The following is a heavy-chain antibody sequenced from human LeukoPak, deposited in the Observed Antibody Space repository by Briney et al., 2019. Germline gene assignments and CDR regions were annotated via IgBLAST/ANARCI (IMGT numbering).Heavy chain of an antibody. CDR1: GFTVSSNY. V-gene: IGHV3-66*02. Sequence: GGSLRLSCAASGFTVSSNYMSWVRQAPGKGLEWVSVIYSGGSTYYADPVKGRFTISRDNSKNTLYLQMNSLRAEDTAVYYCARDRLASSIAARRTYYYYMDVWGKGTTVTVSS. D-gene: IGHD6-6*01. CDR3: ARDRLASSIAARRTYYYYMDV. J-gene: IGHJ6*03. CDR2: IYSGGST.